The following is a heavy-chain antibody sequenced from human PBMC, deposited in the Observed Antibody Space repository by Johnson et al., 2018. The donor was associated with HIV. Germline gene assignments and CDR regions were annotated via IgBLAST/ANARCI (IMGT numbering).Heavy chain of an antibody. CDR3: AKDLRAGVAGDAFDI. J-gene: IGHJ3*02. V-gene: IGHV3-23*04. Sequence: VQLVESGGGVVRPGGSLRLSCAAAGFTFDDYGMSWVRQAPGKGLEWVSAISGSGGSTYYADSVKGRFTISRDNSKNTLYLQMNSLRAEDTAVYYCAKDLRAGVAGDAFDIWGQGTMVTVYS. CDR2: ISGSGGST. D-gene: IGHD2-15*01. CDR1: GFTFDDYG.